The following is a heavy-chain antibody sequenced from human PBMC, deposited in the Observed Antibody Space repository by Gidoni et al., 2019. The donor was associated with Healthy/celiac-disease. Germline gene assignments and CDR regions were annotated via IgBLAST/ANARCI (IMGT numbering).Heavy chain of an antibody. V-gene: IGHV3-64D*06. J-gene: IGHJ4*01. D-gene: IGHD3-9*01. CDR2: ISSNGGST. Sequence: EVQLVESGGGWVQPGGSLRLSCSASGFTFSSYAMHWVRQAPGKGLEYVSAISSNGGSTYYADSVKGRFTISRDNSKNTLYLQMSSLSAEDTAVYYCVKDRYYDILTGLDYWGQGTLVTVSS. CDR1: GFTFSSYA. CDR3: VKDRYYDILTGLDY.